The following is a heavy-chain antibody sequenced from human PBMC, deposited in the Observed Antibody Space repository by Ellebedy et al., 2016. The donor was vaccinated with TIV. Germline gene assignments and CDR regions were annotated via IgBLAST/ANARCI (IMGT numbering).Heavy chain of an antibody. D-gene: IGHD3-10*01. CDR2: INYSGNT. V-gene: IGHV4-34*01. J-gene: IGHJ5*02. CDR3: ARGSGSYNP. CDR1: GGSFNGYY. Sequence: SETLSLTXAVYGGSFNGYYWSWIRQPPGKGLEWIGEINYSGNTNYNPSLKSRVAISVDTSKNQFSLKLTSVTAADTAVYYCARGSGSYNPWGPGTLVTVSS.